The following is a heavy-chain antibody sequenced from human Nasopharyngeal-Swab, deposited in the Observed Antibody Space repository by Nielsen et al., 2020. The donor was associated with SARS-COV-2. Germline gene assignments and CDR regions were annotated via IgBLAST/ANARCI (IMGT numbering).Heavy chain of an antibody. CDR3: ARVFNRVSEIAAADPNIYYYGMDV. J-gene: IGHJ6*02. D-gene: IGHD6-13*01. CDR2: ISSSSSYI. CDR1: GFTFSSYS. Sequence: GESLKISCAASGFTFSSYSMNWVRQAPGKGLEWVSSISSSSSYIYYADSVKGRFTISRDNAKNSLYLQMNSLRAEDTAVYYCARVFNRVSEIAAADPNIYYYGMDVWGQGTTVTVSS. V-gene: IGHV3-21*01.